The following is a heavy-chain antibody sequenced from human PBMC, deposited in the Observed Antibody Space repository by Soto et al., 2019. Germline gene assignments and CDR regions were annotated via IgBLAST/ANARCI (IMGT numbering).Heavy chain of an antibody. J-gene: IGHJ6*02. CDR3: AKSQGLYYYYAMDV. CDR1: GFTFSTYG. CDR2: ISSNAYST. Sequence: GGSLRLSCAASGFTFSTYGMSWVRQAAGGGLEWVSGISSNAYSTYHADSVKGRFTISRDNSKNTLYLQMNSLRAEDTAVYYCAKSQGLYYYYAMDVWGQGTMVTVSS. V-gene: IGHV3-23*01.